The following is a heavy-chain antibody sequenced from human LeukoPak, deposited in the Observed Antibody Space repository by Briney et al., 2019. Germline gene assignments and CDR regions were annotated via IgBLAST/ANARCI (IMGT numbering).Heavy chain of an antibody. V-gene: IGHV3-7*01. D-gene: IGHD1-14*01. CDR1: GFTFSSYW. Sequence: PGGSLRLSCAASGFTFSSYWMSWVRQAPGKGLGWVANIKQDGSEKYYVDSVKGRFTISRDNAKNSLYLQMNSLRAEDTAVYYCARDPGIKGSPTDYWGQGTLVTVS. J-gene: IGHJ4*02. CDR2: IKQDGSEK. CDR3: ARDPGIKGSPTDY.